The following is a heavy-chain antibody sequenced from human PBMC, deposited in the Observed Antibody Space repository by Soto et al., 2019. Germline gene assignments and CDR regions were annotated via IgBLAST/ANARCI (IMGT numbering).Heavy chain of an antibody. CDR3: AKDLERELQFSGMDV. D-gene: IGHD1-26*01. CDR2: ISYDGSNK. V-gene: IGHV3-30*18. Sequence: GGSLRLSCAASGVTFSSYGMHWVRQAPGKGLEWVAVISYDGSNKYYADSVKGRFTISRDNSKNTLYLQMNSLRAEDTAVYYCAKDLERELQFSGMDVWGQGTTVTVSS. CDR1: GVTFSSYG. J-gene: IGHJ6*02.